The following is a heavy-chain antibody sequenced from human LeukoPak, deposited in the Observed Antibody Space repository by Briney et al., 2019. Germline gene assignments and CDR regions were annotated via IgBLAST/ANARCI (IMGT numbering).Heavy chain of an antibody. CDR3: ARRRDLYSGSYYPFDY. D-gene: IGHD1-26*01. CDR2: INPNSGGT. CDR1: GYTFTGYY. J-gene: IGHJ4*02. Sequence: ASVKVSCKASGYTFTGYYMHWVRQAPGQGLEWMGWINPNSGGTNYAQKFQGRVTMTRDTSISTAYMDLSSLKASDTAMYYCARRRDLYSGSYYPFDYWGQGTLVTVSS. V-gene: IGHV1-2*02.